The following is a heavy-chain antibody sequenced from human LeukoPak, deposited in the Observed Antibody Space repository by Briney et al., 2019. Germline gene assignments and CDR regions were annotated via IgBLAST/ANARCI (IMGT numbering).Heavy chain of an antibody. CDR3: ARAYYDFWSGYYYYGMDV. CDR2: MNPNSGNT. J-gene: IGHJ6*02. D-gene: IGHD3-3*01. V-gene: IGHV1-8*01. Sequence: ASVEVSCKASGYTFTSYDINWVRQATGLGLEWMGWMNPNSGNTGYAQKFQGRVTMTRNTSISTAYMELSSLRSEDTAVYYCARAYYDFWSGYYYYGMDVWGQGTTVTVSS. CDR1: GYTFTSYD.